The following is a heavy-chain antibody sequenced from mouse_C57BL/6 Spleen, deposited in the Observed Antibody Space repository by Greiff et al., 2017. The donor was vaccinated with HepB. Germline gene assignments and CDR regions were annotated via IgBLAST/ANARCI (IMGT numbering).Heavy chain of an antibody. D-gene: IGHD2-2*01. V-gene: IGHV5-16*01. CDR2: INYDGSST. J-gene: IGHJ2*01. CDR1: GFTFTDYY. CDR3: AREGNGYPYFDY. Sequence: EVKLMESEGGLVQPGSSMKLSCTASGFTFTDYYMAWVRQVPEKGLEWVANINYDGSSTYYLDSLKSRFIISRDNAKNILYLQMSSLKSEDTATYYCAREGNGYPYFDYWGQGTTLTVSS.